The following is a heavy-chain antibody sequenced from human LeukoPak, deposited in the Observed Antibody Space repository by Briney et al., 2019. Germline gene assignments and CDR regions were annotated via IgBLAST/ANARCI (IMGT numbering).Heavy chain of an antibody. CDR2: ISSSGRTT. Sequence: PGGSLRLSCAASGFTFSDYYMSWIRQAPGKGPEWVSSISSSGRTTYYADSVKGRFTISNDNAKKSLYLQMNSLRAEDTAVYYCARAHRVYVTSYNRYYYYMDVWGQGTTVTVSS. V-gene: IGHV3-11*04. J-gene: IGHJ6*03. CDR3: ARAHRVYVTSYNRYYYYMDV. D-gene: IGHD3-10*02. CDR1: GFTFSDYY.